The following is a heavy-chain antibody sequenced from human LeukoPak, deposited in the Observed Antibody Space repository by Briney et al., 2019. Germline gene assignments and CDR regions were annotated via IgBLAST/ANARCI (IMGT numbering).Heavy chain of an antibody. CDR3: ARESVGYDILTGYYKDAFDI. D-gene: IGHD3-9*01. CDR1: GGSISSGDYY. V-gene: IGHV4-30-4*01. CDR2: IYYSGST. J-gene: IGHJ3*02. Sequence: SETLSLTCTVSGGSISSGDYYWSWLRQPPGKGLEWIGYIYYSGSTYYNPSLKRRVTITVDTSTNQFSLKLSSVTAADTAVYYWARESVGYDILTGYYKDAFDIWGQGTMVTVSS.